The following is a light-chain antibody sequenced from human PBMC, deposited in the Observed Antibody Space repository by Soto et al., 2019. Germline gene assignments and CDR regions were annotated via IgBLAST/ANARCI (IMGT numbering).Light chain of an antibody. Sequence: EIVMTQSPATLSVSQGERATLSCRASQSVSSDLAWYQQKPGRAPRLLIYGASTRATGIPARFSGSGSGTEFTLTISSLQSEDFAVYYCQQYNNLPTFGQGTKVDI. J-gene: IGKJ1*01. CDR1: QSVSSD. CDR3: QQYNNLPT. CDR2: GAS. V-gene: IGKV3-15*01.